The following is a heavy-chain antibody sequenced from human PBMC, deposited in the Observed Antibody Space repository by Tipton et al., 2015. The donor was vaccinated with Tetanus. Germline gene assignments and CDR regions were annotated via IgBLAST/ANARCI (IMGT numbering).Heavy chain of an antibody. V-gene: IGHV5-51*01. Sequence: VQLVQSGGEVKKPGESLKISCKGSGYIFNNYWIGWERQKPGKGLEWMGIIYPGDSDTRYSPTFQGQVTIPVDKSINTAYLQWSSLKASDTSMFYCARAHCTDGVCNFDFWGQGALVTVAS. J-gene: IGHJ4*02. CDR1: GYIFNNYW. CDR2: IYPGDSDT. CDR3: ARAHCTDGVCNFDF. D-gene: IGHD2-8*01.